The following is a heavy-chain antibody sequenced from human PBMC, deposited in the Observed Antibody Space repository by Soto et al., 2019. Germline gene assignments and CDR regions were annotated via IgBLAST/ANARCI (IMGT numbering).Heavy chain of an antibody. CDR1: GYSFTSYW. CDR2: IYPGDSDT. D-gene: IGHD3-16*02. J-gene: IGHJ6*02. CDR3: ASTHYDYVWGSYRPLYYYGMDV. Sequence: HGESLKISCKGSGYSFTSYWIGWVRQMPGKGLEWMGIIYPGDSDTRYSPSFQGQVTISADKSISTAYLQWSSLKASDTAMYYCASTHYDYVWGSYRPLYYYGMDVWGQGTTVTVSS. V-gene: IGHV5-51*01.